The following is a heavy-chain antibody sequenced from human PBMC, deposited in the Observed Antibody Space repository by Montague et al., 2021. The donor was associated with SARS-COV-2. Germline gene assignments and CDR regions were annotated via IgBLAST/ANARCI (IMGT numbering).Heavy chain of an antibody. J-gene: IGHJ4*02. Sequence: SETLSLTCTVSGGSLSSNSYYWGWLRQPTGQGLNWIRRIYYSTNTYSTPSLRLQITISVATTQNQFSLKLVSVTAAATAVYYCATDLWVWLSVEGGFDSWGQGALVTVSS. V-gene: IGHV4-39*07. CDR3: ATDLWVWLSVEGGFDS. CDR2: IYYSTNT. D-gene: IGHD5-12*01. CDR1: GGSLSSNSYY.